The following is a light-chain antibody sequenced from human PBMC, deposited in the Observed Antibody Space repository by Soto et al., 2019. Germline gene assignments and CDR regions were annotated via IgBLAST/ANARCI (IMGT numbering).Light chain of an antibody. J-gene: IGLJ2*01. CDR2: RNN. CDR1: NSNIRSNY. Sequence: QAVVTQPPSASGTPGQRVTISCSGSNSNIRSNYVYWYQQLPGTAPKLLIYRNNQRPSGVPDRFSGSKSGTSASLAISGLRSEDEADYYCAAWDDSLSGVVFGGGTKLTVL. V-gene: IGLV1-47*01. CDR3: AAWDDSLSGVV.